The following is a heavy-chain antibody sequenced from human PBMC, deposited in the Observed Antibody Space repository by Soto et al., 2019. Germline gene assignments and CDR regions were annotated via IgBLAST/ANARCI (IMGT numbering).Heavy chain of an antibody. V-gene: IGHV1-69*01. Sequence: VQLVQSGAEVKKPGSSVKVSCKASGGTFSSYAISWVRQAPGQGLEWMGGIIPIFGTANYAQKFQGRVTITSDESTSTAYMELSSLRSEDTAVYYCARATTYWTNGVCYRKNYYCYGMDVWGQGTTVTVSS. CDR1: GGTFSSYA. CDR2: IIPIFGTA. J-gene: IGHJ6*02. CDR3: ARATTYWTNGVCYRKNYYCYGMDV. D-gene: IGHD2-8*01.